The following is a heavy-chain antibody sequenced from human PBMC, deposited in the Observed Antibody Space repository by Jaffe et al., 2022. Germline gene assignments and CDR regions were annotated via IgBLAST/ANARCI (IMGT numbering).Heavy chain of an antibody. CDR2: IYYSGST. V-gene: IGHV4-39*01. Sequence: QLQLQESGPGLVKPSETLSLTCTVSGGSISSSSYYWGWIRQPPGKGLEWIGSIYYSGSTYYNPSLKSRVTISVDTSKNQFSLKLSSVTAADTAVYYCARHTVNEGYFDLWGRGTLVTVSS. J-gene: IGHJ2*01. D-gene: IGHD4-17*01. CDR3: ARHTVNEGYFDL. CDR1: GGSISSSSYY.